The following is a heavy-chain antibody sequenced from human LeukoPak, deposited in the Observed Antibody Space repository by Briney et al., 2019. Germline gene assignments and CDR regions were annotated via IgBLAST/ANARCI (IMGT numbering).Heavy chain of an antibody. CDR1: GLTLSNYW. V-gene: IGHV3-7*03. CDR2: LKQDGSEK. D-gene: IGHD3-10*01. CDR3: ATSRGAFDY. J-gene: IGHJ4*02. Sequence: GGSLRLSCTASGLTLSNYWMIWVRQAPGKGLQWVAKLKQDGSEKYYVDSVKGRFTISRDNTKSSLYLQMDSLRVEDTAVYYCATSRGAFDYWGQGTLVTVSS.